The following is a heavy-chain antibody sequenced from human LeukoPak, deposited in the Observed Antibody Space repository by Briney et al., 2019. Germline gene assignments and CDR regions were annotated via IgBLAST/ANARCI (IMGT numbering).Heavy chain of an antibody. CDR1: GGTFSSYA. Sequence: SVEVSCKASGGTFSSYAISWVRQAPGQGLEWMGGIIPIFGTANYAQKFQGRVTMTRDTSISTAYMELSRLRSDDTAVYYCARVLWFGEEIFDYWGQGTLVTVSS. D-gene: IGHD3-10*01. CDR3: ARVLWFGEEIFDY. V-gene: IGHV1-69*05. CDR2: IIPIFGTA. J-gene: IGHJ4*02.